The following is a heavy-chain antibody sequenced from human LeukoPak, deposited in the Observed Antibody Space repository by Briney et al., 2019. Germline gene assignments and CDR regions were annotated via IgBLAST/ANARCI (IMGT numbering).Heavy chain of an antibody. CDR3: ARPRGAAAGTFGLDP. V-gene: IGHV3-30*03. J-gene: IGHJ5*02. Sequence: PGGSLRLSCAASGCTFTSYVMHWVRQAPGKGLQWVALISYDGSNKYYADSVKGRFTISRDNSKNTLYLQMNSLRAEDTAVYYCARPRGAAAGTFGLDPWGQGTLVTVSS. CDR2: ISYDGSNK. D-gene: IGHD6-13*01. CDR1: GCTFTSYV.